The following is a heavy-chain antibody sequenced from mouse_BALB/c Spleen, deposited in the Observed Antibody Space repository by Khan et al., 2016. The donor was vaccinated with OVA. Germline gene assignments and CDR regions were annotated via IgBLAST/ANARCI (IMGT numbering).Heavy chain of an antibody. CDR2: ISTGGHYT. J-gene: IGHJ3*01. D-gene: IGHD1-1*01. V-gene: IGHV5-6*01. Sequence: EVKLVESGGDVVKPGGSLKLSCAASGFTFSTYGMSWVRQTPDKRLEWVATISTGGHYTYYPDTVKGRFTISRDNAKNTLYLQMSSLKSEDTAMFYCTRLAYYYDSEGFAYWGPGTLVTVSA. CDR3: TRLAYYYDSEGFAY. CDR1: GFTFSTYG.